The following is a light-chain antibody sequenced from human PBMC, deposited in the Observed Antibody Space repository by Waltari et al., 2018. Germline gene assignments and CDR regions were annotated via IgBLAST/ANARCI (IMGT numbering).Light chain of an antibody. V-gene: IGKV3-11*01. J-gene: IGKJ4*01. CDR2: DAS. Sequence: EIVLTQSPSTLSLSPWERATLSCRASQSVSSYLAWYQPKGGKAPRLLIYDASTRAAGIPARFSGSGSGTDFTLTISSLETEDFTVYYCQHRSNWPSLTFGGGTKVEI. CDR3: QHRSNWPSLT. CDR1: QSVSSY.